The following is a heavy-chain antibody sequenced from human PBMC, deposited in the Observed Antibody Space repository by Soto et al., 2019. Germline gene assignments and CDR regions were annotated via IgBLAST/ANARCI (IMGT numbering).Heavy chain of an antibody. CDR1: GFTVSTYY. Sequence: GGSLRLSCAASGFTVSTYYMNWVRQSPGRGLEWVSVTYTGGYTYYADSVKGRFTISRDISKNTLYLQMNSLRAEDTAVYFCAREVSGTSFDSWGPGTLVTVSS. V-gene: IGHV3-53*01. J-gene: IGHJ4*02. CDR3: AREVSGTSFDS. D-gene: IGHD1-7*01. CDR2: TYTGGYT.